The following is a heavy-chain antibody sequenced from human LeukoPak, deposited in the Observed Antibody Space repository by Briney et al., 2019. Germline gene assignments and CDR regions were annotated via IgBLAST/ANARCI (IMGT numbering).Heavy chain of an antibody. V-gene: IGHV4-4*07. CDR2: SHSSGRT. CDR3: ARRDITSGWSFNY. D-gene: IGHD6-19*01. J-gene: IGHJ4*02. CDR1: GDSIGNYH. Sequence: SETLSLTCSVSGDSIGNYHWSWIRQPAGKGLEWIGQSHSSGRTNYNPPLESRVTVSMDTPENQFYLTIRSVTAADTAIYYCARRDITSGWSFNYWGQGILVTVS.